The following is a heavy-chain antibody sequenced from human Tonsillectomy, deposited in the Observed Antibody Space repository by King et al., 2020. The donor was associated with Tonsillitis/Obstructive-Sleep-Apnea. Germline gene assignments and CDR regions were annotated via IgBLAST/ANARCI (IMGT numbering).Heavy chain of an antibody. CDR1: DFTFSDFV. Sequence: VQLVESGGGVVQPGRSLRLSCAASDFTFSDFVMHWVRQAPGKGLEWVAVISYDGTNKYYSESVMGRFTISRDNSKSTRYLQMNSLRAEDTAIYYCAKEVGPYSTSFYWGQGTLVTVAS. CDR2: ISYDGTNK. CDR3: AKEVGPYSTSFY. V-gene: IGHV3-30*18. J-gene: IGHJ4*02. D-gene: IGHD6-6*01.